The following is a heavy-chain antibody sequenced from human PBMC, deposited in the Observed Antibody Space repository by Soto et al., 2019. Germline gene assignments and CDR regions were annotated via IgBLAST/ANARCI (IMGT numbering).Heavy chain of an antibody. CDR3: VRQYRDSQYYSGLDV. J-gene: IGHJ6*02. Sequence: SQTPSLTCAISGDSVSSNSGAWNWIRQSPSRGLEWLGRTYYRSKWYNDFAVSVKSRITINPDTSKNQFSLQLNSVTPEDTAVYYCVRQYRDSQYYSGLDVWGQGTTVTVSS. CDR2: TYYRSKWYN. CDR1: GDSVSSNSGA. V-gene: IGHV6-1*01. D-gene: IGHD6-6*01.